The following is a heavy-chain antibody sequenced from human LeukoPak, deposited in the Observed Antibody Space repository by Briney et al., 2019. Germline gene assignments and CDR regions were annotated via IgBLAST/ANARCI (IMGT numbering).Heavy chain of an antibody. Sequence: AGTLSLTCTVSGGSISIYYWSWIRQPPGKGLEWTGYIYNSGSTIYNPSLRSRVTISVDTSKNQFSLKLNSVTAADTAVYYCVRDRELTYWSQGTLVTVSS. CDR1: GGSISIYY. J-gene: IGHJ4*02. D-gene: IGHD1-26*01. V-gene: IGHV4-59*01. CDR2: IYNSGST. CDR3: VRDRELTY.